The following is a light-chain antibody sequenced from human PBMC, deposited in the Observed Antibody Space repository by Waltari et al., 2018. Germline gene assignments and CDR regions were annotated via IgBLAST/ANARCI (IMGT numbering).Light chain of an antibody. V-gene: IGLV2-11*01. CDR3: CSYAGSYTLV. CDR1: SRHVGGYNY. J-gene: IGLJ2*01. CDR2: DVS. Sequence: QSALTQPRPVSGSPGQSVTISCTGTSRHVGGYNYVSWYQQHPGKAPQLMIYDVSKRPSGVPDRFSGSKSGNTASLTISGLQAEDEADYYCCSYAGSYTLVFGGGTKLTVL.